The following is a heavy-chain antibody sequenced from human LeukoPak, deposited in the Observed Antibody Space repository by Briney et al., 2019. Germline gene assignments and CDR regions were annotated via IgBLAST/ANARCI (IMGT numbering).Heavy chain of an antibody. J-gene: IGHJ4*02. CDR1: GFHFSSYA. CDR2: IPYDGSNK. V-gene: IGHV3-30-3*01. CDR3: AELPMVRGVIITDY. Sequence: PGGSLRLSCAASGFHFSSYAMHWVRQAPGKGLEWVSIIPYDGSNKYYADSVKGRFTISRDNSKNTLYLQMNSLRAEDTAVYYCAELPMVRGVIITDYWGQGTLVTVSS. D-gene: IGHD3-10*01.